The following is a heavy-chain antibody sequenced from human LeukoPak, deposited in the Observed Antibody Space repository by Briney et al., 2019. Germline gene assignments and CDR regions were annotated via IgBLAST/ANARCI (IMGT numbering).Heavy chain of an antibody. D-gene: IGHD3-3*01. J-gene: IGHJ2*01. CDR1: GGSISSSSYY. CDR2: IYYSGST. V-gene: IGHV4-39*07. Sequence: SETLSLTCTVSGGSISSSSYYWGWIRQPPGKGLEWIGSIYYSGSTYYNPSLKSRVTISVDTSKNQFSLRLNSVTAADTAVYYCARDGVSALNLYSDLWGRGTLVTVSS. CDR3: ARDGVSALNLYSDL.